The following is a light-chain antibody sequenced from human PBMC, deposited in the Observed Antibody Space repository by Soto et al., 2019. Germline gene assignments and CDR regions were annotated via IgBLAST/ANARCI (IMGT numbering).Light chain of an antibody. CDR3: QQRSKWPPEVT. J-gene: IGKJ5*01. Sequence: EIVLTQSPATLSLSPGERATLSCRASQSVSSYLAWYQQKPGQAPRLLIYDASNRATGISARFSGSGSGTDFTLTINSLEPEDFAVYYCQQRSKWPPEVTFGQGTRLEIK. V-gene: IGKV3-11*01. CDR2: DAS. CDR1: QSVSSY.